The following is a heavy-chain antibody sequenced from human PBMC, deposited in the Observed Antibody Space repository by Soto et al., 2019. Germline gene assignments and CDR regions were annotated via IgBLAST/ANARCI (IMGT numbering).Heavy chain of an antibody. D-gene: IGHD6-13*01. V-gene: IGHV3-48*02. Sequence: EVQLVESGGDLVQPGGSLRLSCAASGFIFSDYTMTWVRQAPGRGLELVSPISSSGDAIFYAESVKGRFTVSRDNAKNSLYLQMNSLRDDDTAVYFWARDHGGSTWFVGVYYFFGMDVWGQGTAVTVSS. CDR3: ARDHGGSTWFVGVYYFFGMDV. CDR2: ISSSGDAI. CDR1: GFIFSDYT. J-gene: IGHJ6*02.